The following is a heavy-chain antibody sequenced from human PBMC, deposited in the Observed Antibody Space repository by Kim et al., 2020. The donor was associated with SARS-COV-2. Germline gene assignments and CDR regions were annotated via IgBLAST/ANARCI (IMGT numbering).Heavy chain of an antibody. J-gene: IGHJ4*02. Sequence: APVKGRFTISRDDSTNTLYLQMNSLKTEDTAVYYCTTGSFYDSSGYYSDYWGQGTLVTVSS. D-gene: IGHD3-22*01. V-gene: IGHV3-15*01. CDR3: TTGSFYDSSGYYSDY.